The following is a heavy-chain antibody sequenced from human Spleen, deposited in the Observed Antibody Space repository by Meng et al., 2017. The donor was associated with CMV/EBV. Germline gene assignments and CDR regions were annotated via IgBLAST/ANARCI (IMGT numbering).Heavy chain of an antibody. V-gene: IGHV3-66*03. D-gene: IGHD6-6*01. CDR3: ARDSSSMGYWFDP. Sequence: GGSLRLSCAASGFTIRSSYMSWVRQAPGKGLEWVSVIYTSGGKYYADSVKGRFTMSRDNSKNTLYLQMNSLRAEDTAVYYCARDSSSMGYWFDPWGQGTLVTVSS. CDR2: IYTSGGK. CDR1: GFTIRSSY. J-gene: IGHJ5*02.